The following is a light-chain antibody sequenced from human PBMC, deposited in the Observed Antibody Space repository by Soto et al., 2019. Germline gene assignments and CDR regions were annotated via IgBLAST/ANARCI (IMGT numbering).Light chain of an antibody. Sequence: DIQMTQSPSSLSASVGDRVTITCRASQGVSSSLAWYQQKSGKAPKLLIYGASTLQCGVPSRFSGRRSGTDFTLTISSLQPEDVATYYCQEDYSAPYTFGQGTRLEIK. CDR3: QEDYSAPYT. CDR1: QGVSSS. J-gene: IGKJ2*01. V-gene: IGKV1-27*01. CDR2: GAS.